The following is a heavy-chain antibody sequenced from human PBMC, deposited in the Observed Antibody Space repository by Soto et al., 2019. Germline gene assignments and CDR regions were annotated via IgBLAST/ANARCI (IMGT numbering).Heavy chain of an antibody. Sequence: GASVKVSCKASGYTFTSYGISWVRQAPGQGLEWMGWISAYNGNTNYAQKLQGRVTMTTDTSTSTAYMELRSLRSDDTAVYYCARVDVVVPAAPVNYWGQVTLVTVAS. D-gene: IGHD2-2*01. V-gene: IGHV1-18*04. J-gene: IGHJ4*02. CDR3: ARVDVVVPAAPVNY. CDR2: ISAYNGNT. CDR1: GYTFTSYG.